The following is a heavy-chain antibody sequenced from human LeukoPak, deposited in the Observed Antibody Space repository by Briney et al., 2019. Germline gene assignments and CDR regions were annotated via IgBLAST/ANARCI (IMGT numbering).Heavy chain of an antibody. V-gene: IGHV1-46*01. CDR3: ASGYKTVSVFDH. Sequence: ASANVSCKASGYTFTTYYMHWVRQAPGQGLVWMRLINPSGGGTRYAQKSQGRVTMTRDTSTSTVYMELSSLRSEDTAVYYCASGYKTVSVFDHWGQGTLVTVSS. CDR2: INPSGGGT. J-gene: IGHJ4*02. D-gene: IGHD5-24*01. CDR1: GYTFTTYY.